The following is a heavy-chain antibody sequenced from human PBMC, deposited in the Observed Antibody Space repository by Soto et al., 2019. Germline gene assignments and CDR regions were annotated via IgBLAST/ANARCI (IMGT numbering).Heavy chain of an antibody. V-gene: IGHV1-58*02. Sequence: SVKVSCKASGFTFTSSAIQWVRQARGQRLEWIGWIVVGNGNTNYAQKFQKRVTITRDMSTSTAYMELSSLRSEDTAVYYFTTDPVTMIVVVPSSGWGQGTLVTVSS. CDR2: IVVGNGNT. CDR1: GFTFTSSA. D-gene: IGHD3-22*01. J-gene: IGHJ4*02. CDR3: TTDPVTMIVVVPSSG.